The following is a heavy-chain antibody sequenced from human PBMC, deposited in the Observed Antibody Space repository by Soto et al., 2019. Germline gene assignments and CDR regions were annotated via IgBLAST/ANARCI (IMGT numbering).Heavy chain of an antibody. CDR2: ISTAGDT. Sequence: EVQLVESGGGSVQPGGSLRLSCAASGFTFSRHAMHWVRQASGKGLEWVSAISTAGDTYYTGSVKGRFTISRANAKDSLYLQMNSLRAEDTAVYYCARGPHDYDSGRYSDSWGQGTQVTVSS. V-gene: IGHV3-13*01. J-gene: IGHJ5*01. D-gene: IGHD3-22*01. CDR3: ARGPHDYDSGRYSDS. CDR1: GFTFSRHA.